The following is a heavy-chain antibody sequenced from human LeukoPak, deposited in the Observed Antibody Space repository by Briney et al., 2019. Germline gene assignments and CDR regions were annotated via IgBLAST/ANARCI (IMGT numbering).Heavy chain of an antibody. CDR3: TRAVLYGDYVSDFDY. CDR2: IRSKAYGGTT. V-gene: IGHV3-49*05. CDR1: GFTFGDYA. D-gene: IGHD4-17*01. Sequence: KTGGSLRLSCTASGFTFGDYAMSWFRQAPGKGLEWVGFIRSKAYGGTTEYAASVKGRFTISRDDSKSIAYLQMNSLKTEDTAVYYCTRAVLYGDYVSDFDYWGQGTLVTVSS. J-gene: IGHJ4*02.